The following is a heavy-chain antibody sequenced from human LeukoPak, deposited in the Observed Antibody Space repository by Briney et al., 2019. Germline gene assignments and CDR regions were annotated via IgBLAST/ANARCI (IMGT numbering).Heavy chain of an antibody. CDR1: GYHFSTYW. V-gene: IGHV5-51*01. D-gene: IGHD2-2*01. J-gene: IGHJ5*02. Sequence: GESLQRPCQGPGYHFSTYWIAWVRQMPGKGLEWMGIIYPGDSDTRYSPSFQGQVTISADKPISPAYLQWSSLKASDTAMYYCARPVYTTCLRGGWFDHWGQGTLVTVSS. CDR3: ARPVYTTCLRGGWFDH. CDR2: IYPGDSDT.